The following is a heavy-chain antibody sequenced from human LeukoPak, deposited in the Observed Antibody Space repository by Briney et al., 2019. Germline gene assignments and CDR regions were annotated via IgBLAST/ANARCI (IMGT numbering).Heavy chain of an antibody. CDR1: GFTFSSYA. V-gene: IGHV3-23*01. Sequence: GGSLRLSCAASGFTFSSYAMSWVRQAPGKGLEWVSAISGSGGGTYYADSVKGRFTISRDNSKNTLYLQMNSLRAEDTAVYYCAKDRAYCGGDCYSTNTDYWGQGTLVTVSS. CDR3: AKDRAYCGGDCYSTNTDY. J-gene: IGHJ4*02. CDR2: ISGSGGGT. D-gene: IGHD2-21*02.